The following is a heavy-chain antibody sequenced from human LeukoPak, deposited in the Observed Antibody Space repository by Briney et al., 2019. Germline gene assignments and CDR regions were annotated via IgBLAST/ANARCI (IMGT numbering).Heavy chain of an antibody. CDR1: GGSISSYY. V-gene: IGHV4-59*01. CDR3: ARGVGYSYGYAPFDY. CDR2: IYYSGST. D-gene: IGHD5-18*01. J-gene: IGHJ4*02. Sequence: SETLSLTCTVSGGSISSYYWSWIRQPPGKGLEWIGYIYYSGSTDYNPSLKSRVTISVDTSKNQFSLKLSSVTAADTAVYYCARGVGYSYGYAPFDYWGQGTLVTVSS.